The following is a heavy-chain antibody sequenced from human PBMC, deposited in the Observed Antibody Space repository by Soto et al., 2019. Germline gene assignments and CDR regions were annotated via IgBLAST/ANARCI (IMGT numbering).Heavy chain of an antibody. Sequence: QVQLVQSGAEVKKTGSSVRVSCKASTGAFVNNAITWVRQAPGQGLGLVGTIVPMFGTTHYGQKFHGRVTFTADESTLTAFMELSGLRFDDTAVYYCARVALAGDLLGGVDSWGQGAL. CDR2: IVPMFGTT. J-gene: IGHJ5*01. CDR3: ARVALAGDLLGGVDS. V-gene: IGHV1-69*18. CDR1: TGAFVNNA. D-gene: IGHD6-19*01.